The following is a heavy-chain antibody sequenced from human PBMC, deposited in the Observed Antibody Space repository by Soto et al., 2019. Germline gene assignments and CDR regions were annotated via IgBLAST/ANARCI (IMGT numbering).Heavy chain of an antibody. Sequence: GPTLVNPTQTLTLTCTFSGFSLSTSGMCVSWIRQPPGKALEWLALIDWDDDKYYSTSLKTRLTISKDTSKNQVVLTMTIMDPVDRATYYCSRIKEPASAFDIWGQWTMVTVSS. CDR1: GFSLSTSGMC. D-gene: IGHD1-1*01. V-gene: IGHV2-70*13. CDR2: IDWDDDK. CDR3: SRIKEPASAFDI. J-gene: IGHJ3*02.